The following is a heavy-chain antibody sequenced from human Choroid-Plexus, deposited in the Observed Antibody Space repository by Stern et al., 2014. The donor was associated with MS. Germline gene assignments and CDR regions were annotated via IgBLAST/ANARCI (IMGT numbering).Heavy chain of an antibody. CDR3: ARDRHWLTYYFDY. CDR1: GFIFSSFG. CDR2: ISYDGTTK. D-gene: IGHD3-9*01. Sequence: VQLEESGGGVVQPGRHLRLSCIGSGFIFSSFGMHWVRQAPGKGLEWVAFISYDGTTKDYAVSVKGRFTISRDNSNNTLWMQMSSLRPEDTAVYYCARDRHWLTYYFDYWGQGSLVTVSS. J-gene: IGHJ4*02. V-gene: IGHV3-30*03.